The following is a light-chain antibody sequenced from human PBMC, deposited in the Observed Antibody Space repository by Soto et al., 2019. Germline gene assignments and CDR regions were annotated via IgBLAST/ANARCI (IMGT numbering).Light chain of an antibody. CDR3: QQSYTSPWT. J-gene: IGKJ1*01. V-gene: IGKV1-39*01. Sequence: DIQITQAPSSLSASVGDRVSISWRARQIFNTYLNWYQQKPGKAPKLLIYAASTLQSGVPSRFSGSGSGTEFTLTISSLQPEDFATYYCQQSYTSPWTFGQGTKVDIK. CDR2: AAS. CDR1: QIFNTY.